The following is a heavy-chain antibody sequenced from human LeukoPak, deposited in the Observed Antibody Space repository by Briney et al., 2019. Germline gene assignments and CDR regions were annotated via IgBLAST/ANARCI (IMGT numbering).Heavy chain of an antibody. J-gene: IGHJ4*02. Sequence: GGSLRLSCAASGFTFSSYSMNWVRQAPGKGLEWVSYISSSSSTIYYADSVKGRFTISRDNAKNSLYLQMNSLRAEDTAVYYCASRVTAAHWGYWGQGTLVTVSS. V-gene: IGHV3-48*01. CDR3: ASRVTAAHWGY. D-gene: IGHD2-21*02. CDR2: ISSSSSTI. CDR1: GFTFSSYS.